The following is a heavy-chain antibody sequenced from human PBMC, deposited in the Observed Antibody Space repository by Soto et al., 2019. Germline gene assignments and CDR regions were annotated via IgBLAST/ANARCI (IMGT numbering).Heavy chain of an antibody. J-gene: IGHJ4*02. V-gene: IGHV3-23*01. CDR2: IRGSGVST. CDR3: AKDLSDSGYFYFDY. Sequence: EVQLLESGGGLVQPGGSLRLSCAASGFTFSSSAMSWVRQAPGKGLEWVSTIRGSGVSTYSADSVKGRFTISRDNSKNTLYLQMNSLRAEDTAVYYCAKDLSDSGYFYFDYWGQGTLVTVSS. CDR1: GFTFSSSA. D-gene: IGHD3-22*01.